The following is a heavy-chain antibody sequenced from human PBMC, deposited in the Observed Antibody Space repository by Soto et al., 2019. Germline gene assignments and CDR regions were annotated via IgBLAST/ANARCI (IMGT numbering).Heavy chain of an antibody. V-gene: IGHV4-30-2*01. CDR1: GGSISSGGYS. Sequence: QLQLQESGSGLVKPSQTLSLTCAVSGGSISSGGYSWSWIRQPPGKGLEWIGYIYHSGSTYYNPSLKSRVTISVDRSMNQVSPKLSSVTAADTAGYYCASGQLVSAQHWGQGTLVTVSS. J-gene: IGHJ4*02. CDR2: IYHSGST. D-gene: IGHD2-15*01. CDR3: ASGQLVSAQH.